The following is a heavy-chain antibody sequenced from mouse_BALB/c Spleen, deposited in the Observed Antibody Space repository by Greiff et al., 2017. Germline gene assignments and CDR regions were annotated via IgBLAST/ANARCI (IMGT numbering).Heavy chain of an antibody. CDR2: IWAGGST. CDR3: ARGGITTSFHWYFDV. D-gene: IGHD2-4*01. CDR1: GFSLTSYG. V-gene: IGHV2-9*02. Sequence: VQVVESGPGLVAPSQSLSITCTVSGFSLTSYGVHWVRQPPGKGLEWLGVIWAGGSTNYNSALMSRLSISKDNSKSQVFLKMNSLQTDDTAMYYCARGGITTSFHWYFDVWGAGTTVTVSS. J-gene: IGHJ1*01.